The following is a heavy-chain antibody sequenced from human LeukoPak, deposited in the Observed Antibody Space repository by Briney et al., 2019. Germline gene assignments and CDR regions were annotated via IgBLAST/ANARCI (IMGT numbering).Heavy chain of an antibody. CDR2: ISYDGSNK. D-gene: IGHD4-17*01. Sequence: GGSLRLSCAASGFTFSSYGMHWVRQAPGKGLEWVAVISYDGSNKYYADSVKGRFTISRDNSKNTLYLQMNSLRAEDTAVYYCAKGPATGYYYYGMDVWGQGTTVTVSS. CDR3: AKGPATGYYYYGMDV. CDR1: GFTFSSYG. J-gene: IGHJ6*02. V-gene: IGHV3-30*18.